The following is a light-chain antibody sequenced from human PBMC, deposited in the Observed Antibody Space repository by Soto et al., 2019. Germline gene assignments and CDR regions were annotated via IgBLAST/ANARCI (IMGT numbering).Light chain of an antibody. CDR2: EGT. CDR1: TSDVGGYNL. CDR3: QSYDRSLSAWV. V-gene: IGLV2-23*01. Sequence: QSALTQPASVSGSPGQSITISCSGTTSDVGGYNLVSWYQQHTAKAPKLLIYEGTQRPSGVSSRFSGSKSGNTASLTISGLQAEDEADYYCQSYDRSLSAWVFGGGTKLTVL. J-gene: IGLJ3*02.